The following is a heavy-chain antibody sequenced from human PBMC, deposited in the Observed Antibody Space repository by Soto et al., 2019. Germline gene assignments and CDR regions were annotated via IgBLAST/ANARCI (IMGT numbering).Heavy chain of an antibody. CDR2: INAGNGNT. CDR3: ASGDHDYGNSGWFDP. Sequence: ASVKVSCKASGYTFTSYAMHWVRQAPGRGLEWMGWINAGNGNTKYSQKFQGRVTITRDTSASTAYMELSSLRSEDTAVYYCASGDHDYGNSGWFDPWGQGTLVTVSS. J-gene: IGHJ5*02. CDR1: GYTFTSYA. D-gene: IGHD4-17*01. V-gene: IGHV1-3*01.